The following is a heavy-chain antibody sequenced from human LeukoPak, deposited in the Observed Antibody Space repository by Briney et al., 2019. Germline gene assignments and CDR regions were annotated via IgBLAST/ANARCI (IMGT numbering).Heavy chain of an antibody. CDR3: ARDSIVVVPAAIREYYYYYYGMDV. D-gene: IGHD2-2*01. V-gene: IGHV4-59*01. CDR2: IYYSGCT. J-gene: IGHJ6*04. CDR1: GGSISSYY. Sequence: SETLSLTCTVSGGSISSYYWSWIRQPPGKGLEWIGYIYYSGCTNYNPSLKSRVTISVDTSKNQFSLKLSSVTAADTAVYYCARDSIVVVPAAIREYYYYYYGMDVWGKGTTVTVSS.